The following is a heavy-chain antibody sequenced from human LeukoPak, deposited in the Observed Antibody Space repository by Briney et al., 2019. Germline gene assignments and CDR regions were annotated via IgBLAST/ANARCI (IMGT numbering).Heavy chain of an antibody. V-gene: IGHV5-51*01. CDR3: VRQIAVAGRNTSESWYYIDV. CDR2: LYPRDSDT. J-gene: IGHJ6*03. CDR1: GYTFDRSW. D-gene: IGHD6-19*01. Sequence: GEPLKISCQASGYTFDRSWIGWVRKMPGKGCQLLGTLYPRDSDTRYSPSVQGHVTITADTSVDTAYLQWRSVRASDTANYFCVRQIAVAGRNTSESWYYIDVWGKGTAVTVFS.